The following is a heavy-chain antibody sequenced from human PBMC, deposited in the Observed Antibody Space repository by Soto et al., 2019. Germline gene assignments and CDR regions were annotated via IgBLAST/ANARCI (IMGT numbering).Heavy chain of an antibody. CDR1: GFTFSSYA. D-gene: IGHD3-10*01. J-gene: IGHJ5*02. CDR3: AKEAISMVRGVNNWFDP. CDR2: ISGGGGVST. V-gene: IGHV3-23*01. Sequence: EVQLLESGGGLVQPGGSLTLSCAASGFTFSSYAMTWVRQAPGKGLEWVSGISGGGGVSTYYADSVKGRFTISRDNSMNTLDLQMNRLRAEDTAVYYWAKEAISMVRGVNNWFDPWGQGTLVTVSS.